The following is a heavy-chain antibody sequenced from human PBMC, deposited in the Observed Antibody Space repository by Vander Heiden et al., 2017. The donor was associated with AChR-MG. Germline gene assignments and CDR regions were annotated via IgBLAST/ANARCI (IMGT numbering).Heavy chain of an antibody. V-gene: IGHV4-59*01. J-gene: IGHJ4*02. Sequence: QVQLQESGPGLVKPSETLSLTCTVSGGSISSYYWSWIRQPPGKGLEWIGYIYYSGSTNYNPSLKSRVTISVDTSKNQFSLKLSSVTAEDTAVYYCARGGIYGSGEFDYWGQGTLVTVSS. CDR2: IYYSGST. D-gene: IGHD3-10*01. CDR3: ARGGIYGSGEFDY. CDR1: GGSISSYY.